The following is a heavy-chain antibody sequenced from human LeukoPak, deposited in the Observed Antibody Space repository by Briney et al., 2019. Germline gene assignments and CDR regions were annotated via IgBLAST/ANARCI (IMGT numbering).Heavy chain of an antibody. Sequence: SGTLPLTCAVSGGSISSSNWWSWVRQPPGKGLEWIGEIYHSGSTNYNPSLKSRVTISVDKSKNQFSLKLSSVTAADTAVYYCAREVEVLLFPLYYYYMDVWGKGTTVTVSS. CDR3: AREVEVLLFPLYYYYMDV. D-gene: IGHD3-10*01. CDR2: IYHSGST. CDR1: GGSISSSNW. J-gene: IGHJ6*03. V-gene: IGHV4-4*02.